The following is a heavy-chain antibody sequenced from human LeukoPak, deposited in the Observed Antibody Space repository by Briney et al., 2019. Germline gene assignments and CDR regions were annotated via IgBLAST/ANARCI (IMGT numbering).Heavy chain of an antibody. V-gene: IGHV3-23*01. CDR1: GFTFSSYA. J-gene: IGHJ6*02. CDR3: AKQQQLVRTIYYYYGMDV. CDR2: ISGSGGST. Sequence: PGGSLRLSCAASGFTFSSYAMSWVRQAPGKELEWVSGISGSGGSTYYADSVKGRFTISRDNSKNTLYLQMNSLRAEDTAVYYCAKQQQLVRTIYYYYGMDVWGQGTTVTVSS. D-gene: IGHD6-13*01.